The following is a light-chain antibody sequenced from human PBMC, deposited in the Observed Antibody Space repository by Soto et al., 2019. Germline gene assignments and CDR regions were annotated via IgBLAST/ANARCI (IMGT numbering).Light chain of an antibody. CDR3: SSYTSGSTWV. CDR1: SSDVGAYNY. J-gene: IGLJ3*02. CDR2: EVS. V-gene: IGLV2-14*01. Sequence: QSALTQPASVSGSPGQSITISCTGTSSDVGAYNYVSWYQQHPGKAPKLMIYEVSNRPSGVSNCFSGSKSGNTASLTLSGLQAEYEGDYYCSSYTSGSTWVFGGGTKVTVL.